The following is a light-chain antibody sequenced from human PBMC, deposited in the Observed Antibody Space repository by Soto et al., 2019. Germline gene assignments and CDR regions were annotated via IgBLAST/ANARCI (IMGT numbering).Light chain of an antibody. CDR3: QHLDSYST. Sequence: DIQLTQSPSFLSASVGDRVTITCRASQGISSYLAWYQQKPGKAPKLLSDAASTLQSGVPSRFSGSGSGTEFTLTISSLQPEDFATYCCQHLDSYSTFGQETRLEIK. CDR2: AAS. J-gene: IGKJ5*01. CDR1: QGISSY. V-gene: IGKV1-9*01.